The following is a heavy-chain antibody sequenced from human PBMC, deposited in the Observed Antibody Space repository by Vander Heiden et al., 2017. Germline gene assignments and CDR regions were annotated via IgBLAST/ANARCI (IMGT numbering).Heavy chain of an antibody. CDR3: AKGGYSSGWYGGY. D-gene: IGHD6-19*01. J-gene: IGHJ4*02. CDR1: GFTFSSYA. Sequence: EVQLLESGGGLVQPGGSLRISCAASGFTFSSYAMIWVRQAPGKGLEWVSAISGSGGSTYYADSVKGRFTISRDNSKNTLYLQMNSLRAEDTAVYYCAKGGYSSGWYGGYWGQGTLVTVSS. CDR2: ISGSGGST. V-gene: IGHV3-23*01.